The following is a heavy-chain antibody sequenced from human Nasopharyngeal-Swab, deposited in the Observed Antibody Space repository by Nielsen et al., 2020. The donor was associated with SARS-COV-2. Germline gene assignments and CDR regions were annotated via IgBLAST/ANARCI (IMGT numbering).Heavy chain of an antibody. Sequence: ASVKVSCKVSGYTLTELSMHWVRQAPGQGLEWMGWISAYNGNTNYAQKLQGRVTMTTDTSTSTAYMELRSLRSDDTAVYYCARAGAVALWYFDYWGQGTLVTVSS. CDR1: GYTLTELS. CDR3: ARAGAVALWYFDY. D-gene: IGHD6-19*01. J-gene: IGHJ4*02. V-gene: IGHV1-18*01. CDR2: ISAYNGNT.